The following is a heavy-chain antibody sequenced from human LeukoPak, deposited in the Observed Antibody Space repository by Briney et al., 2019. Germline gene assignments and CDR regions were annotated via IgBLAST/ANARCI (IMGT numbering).Heavy chain of an antibody. V-gene: IGHV3-23*01. J-gene: IGHJ4*02. CDR3: AKDLSSGWPYSFDY. Sequence: GGSLRLSCAASGFTFGSYARNGVRQAPGKGLEWVSAISGSGGSTYYADSVKGRFTISRDNSKNTLYLQMNSLRAEDTAVYYCAKDLSSGWPYSFDYWGQGTLVTVSS. D-gene: IGHD6-19*01. CDR2: ISGSGGST. CDR1: GFTFGSYA.